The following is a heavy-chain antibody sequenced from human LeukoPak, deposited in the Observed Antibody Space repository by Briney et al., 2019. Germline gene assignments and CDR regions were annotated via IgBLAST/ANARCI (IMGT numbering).Heavy chain of an antibody. J-gene: IGHJ3*02. CDR2: IYYSGST. V-gene: IGHV4-39*07. D-gene: IGHD3-10*01. Sequence: PSETLSLTCTVSGGSISSSSYYWGWIRQPPGKGLEWIGSIYYSGSTYYNPSLKSRVTISVDTSKNQFSLKLSSVTAADTAVYYCASTLGFGELFDAFDIWGQGTMVTVSS. CDR1: GGSISSSSYY. CDR3: ASTLGFGELFDAFDI.